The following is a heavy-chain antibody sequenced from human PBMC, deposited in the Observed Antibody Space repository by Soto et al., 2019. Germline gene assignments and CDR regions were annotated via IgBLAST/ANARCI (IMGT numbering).Heavy chain of an antibody. Sequence: EVQLLESGGDLVQPGGSLRLSWAASGFPFSNYGMTWVRQAPGKGLEWVSSIRNTIDDTYYADSVEGRFTISRDNSKNTLYLQMNDLRAEDTAMYYCVKKFDDRRTTFWFDTWGQGTLVTVSS. D-gene: IGHD4-17*01. CDR3: VKKFDDRRTTFWFDT. CDR2: IRNTIDDT. V-gene: IGHV3-23*01. CDR1: GFPFSNYG. J-gene: IGHJ5*02.